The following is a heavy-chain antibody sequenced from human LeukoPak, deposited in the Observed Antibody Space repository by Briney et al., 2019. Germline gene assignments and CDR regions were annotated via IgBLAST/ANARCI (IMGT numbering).Heavy chain of an antibody. D-gene: IGHD3-9*01. CDR3: ARGGYYDILTGYPNAFDI. Sequence: PGGSLRLSCAASGFTFSSYAMHWVRQAPGKGLEWVAVISYDGSNKYYAGSVKGRFTISRDNSKNTLYLQMNSLRAEDTAVYYCARGGYYDILTGYPNAFDIWGQGTMVTVSS. J-gene: IGHJ3*02. V-gene: IGHV3-30*04. CDR1: GFTFSSYA. CDR2: ISYDGSNK.